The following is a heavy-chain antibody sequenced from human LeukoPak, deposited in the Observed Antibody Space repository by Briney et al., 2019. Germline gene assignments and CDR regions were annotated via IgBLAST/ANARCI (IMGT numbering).Heavy chain of an antibody. Sequence: GASVKVSRKASGYTFTSYDINWVRQATGQGLEWMGWMNPNSGNTGYAQKFQGRVTMTRNTSISTAYMELSSLRSEDTAVYYCARYSSGWSLFDYWGQGTLVTVSS. D-gene: IGHD6-19*01. CDR2: MNPNSGNT. J-gene: IGHJ4*02. CDR1: GYTFTSYD. CDR3: ARYSSGWSLFDY. V-gene: IGHV1-8*01.